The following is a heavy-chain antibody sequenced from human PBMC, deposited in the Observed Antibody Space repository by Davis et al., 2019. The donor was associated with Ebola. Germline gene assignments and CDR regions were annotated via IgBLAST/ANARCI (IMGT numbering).Heavy chain of an antibody. D-gene: IGHD6-19*01. V-gene: IGHV1-46*01. J-gene: IGHJ4*02. Sequence: ASVKVSCKASRYSFTDFYVHWVRQAPGQGLKWMGVINPSDLSTTYAQRFQGRATMTRDTSTSTVYMELSSLRSDDTAVYYCVTFLEQWLAYWGQGTLVTVSS. CDR2: INPSDLST. CDR1: RYSFTDFY. CDR3: VTFLEQWLAY.